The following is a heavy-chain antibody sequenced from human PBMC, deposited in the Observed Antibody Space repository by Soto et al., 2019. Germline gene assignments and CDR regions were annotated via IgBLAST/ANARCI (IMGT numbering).Heavy chain of an antibody. J-gene: IGHJ5*02. V-gene: IGHV4-34*01. Sequence: PSETLSLTCAVYGGSFSGYYWSWIRQPPGKGLEWIGEINHSGSTNYNPSLKSQVTISVDTSKNQFSLKLSSVTAADTAVYYCASLSSYYDFWSGWNWFDPWGQGTLVTVSS. CDR2: INHSGST. D-gene: IGHD3-3*01. CDR1: GGSFSGYY. CDR3: ASLSSYYDFWSGWNWFDP.